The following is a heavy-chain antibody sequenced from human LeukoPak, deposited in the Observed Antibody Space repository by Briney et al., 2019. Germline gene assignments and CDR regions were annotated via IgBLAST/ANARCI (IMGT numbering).Heavy chain of an antibody. CDR3: ARGYGDYVLDY. CDR2: INHSGST. CDR1: GGSFSGYY. J-gene: IGHJ4*02. V-gene: IGHV4-34*01. D-gene: IGHD4-17*01. Sequence: SETLSLTCAVHGGSFSGYYWSWIRQPPGKGLEWIGEINHSGSTNYNPSLKSRVIISVDTSKNQFSLKLSSVTAADTAVYYCARGYGDYVLDYWGQGTLVTVSS.